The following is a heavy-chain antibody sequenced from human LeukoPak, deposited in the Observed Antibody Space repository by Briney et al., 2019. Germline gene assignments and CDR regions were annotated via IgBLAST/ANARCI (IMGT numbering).Heavy chain of an antibody. CDR3: ARFAATPPYYQYYYMDV. V-gene: IGHV4-61*01. CDR2: IYYSGST. Sequence: PSETLSLTCTVSGDSISSSNCYWSWIRQPPGKGLEWIGYIYYSGSTGYNPSLKSRVTVSVDTSKNHFSLNLSSVTAADTALYYCARFAATPPYYQYYYMDVWGKGTTVTISS. D-gene: IGHD2-15*01. J-gene: IGHJ6*03. CDR1: GDSISSSNCY.